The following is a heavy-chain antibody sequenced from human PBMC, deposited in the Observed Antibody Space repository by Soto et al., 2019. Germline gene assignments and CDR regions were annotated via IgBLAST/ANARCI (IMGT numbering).Heavy chain of an antibody. CDR1: GFTFRSYW. Sequence: EVELVESGGGLVQPGGSLRLSCAAAGFTFRSYWMSWVRQAPGKGLEWVANINQDGSEIYYVDSVEGRFSISRDNAENSLYLQMDSLRAEDTAVYCCARDFHVRLGITYYYYRDVWGTGTTVTVSS. V-gene: IGHV3-7*01. D-gene: IGHD7-27*01. CDR2: INQDGSEI. CDR3: ARDFHVRLGITYYYYRDV. J-gene: IGHJ6*03.